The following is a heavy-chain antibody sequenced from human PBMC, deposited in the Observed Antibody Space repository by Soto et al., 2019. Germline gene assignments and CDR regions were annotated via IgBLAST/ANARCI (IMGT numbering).Heavy chain of an antibody. J-gene: IGHJ5*02. Sequence: QVQLQESGPGLVKPSETLSLTCTVSGGSISSYYCSWIRQPPGKGLEWIGYIYYSGSTNYNPSLKSRVTISVDTSKNQFYLKLSSVTAADTAVYYCARDAEYCTNGVCYSWFDPWGQGTLVTVSS. CDR3: ARDAEYCTNGVCYSWFDP. CDR1: GGSISSYY. D-gene: IGHD2-8*01. CDR2: IYYSGST. V-gene: IGHV4-59*01.